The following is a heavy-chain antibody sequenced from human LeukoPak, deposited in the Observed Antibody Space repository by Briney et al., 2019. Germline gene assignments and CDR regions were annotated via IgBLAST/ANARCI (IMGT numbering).Heavy chain of an antibody. CDR1: GGTFSSYA. Sequence: SVKVSCKASGGTFSSYAISWVRQAPGQGLEWMGRIIPILGIANYAQKFQGRVTITADKSTSTAYMELSSLRSEDTAVYYCARENGSPREGDAFDIWGQGTMVTVSS. CDR3: ARENGSPREGDAFDI. CDR2: IIPILGIA. V-gene: IGHV1-69*04. J-gene: IGHJ3*02. D-gene: IGHD1-26*01.